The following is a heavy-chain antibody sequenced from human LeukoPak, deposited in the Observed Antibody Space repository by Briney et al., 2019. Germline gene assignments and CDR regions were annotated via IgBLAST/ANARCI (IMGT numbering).Heavy chain of an antibody. J-gene: IGHJ4*02. CDR3: ARETPPILTGYEPLQYVGGNFDY. D-gene: IGHD3-9*01. Sequence: SETLSLTCTVSGGSISSSSYYWGWLRQPPGKGLEWIGSIYYSGSTYYNPSLKSRVTISVDTSKNQFSLKLSSVTAADTAVYYCARETPPILTGYEPLQYVGGNFDYWGQGTLVTVSS. CDR1: GGSISSSSYY. V-gene: IGHV4-39*07. CDR2: IYYSGST.